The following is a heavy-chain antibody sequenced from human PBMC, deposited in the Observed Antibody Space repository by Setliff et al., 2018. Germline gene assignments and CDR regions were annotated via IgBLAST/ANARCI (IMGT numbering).Heavy chain of an antibody. CDR2: IDHSGST. V-gene: IGHV4-34*01. J-gene: IGHJ4*02. CDR3: AREGYYGSGSYGY. CDR1: GGSFSGYY. Sequence: SETLSLTCAVYGGSFSGYYWSWIRQPPGKGLEWIGEIDHSGSTNYNPSLKSRVTISVDTSKNQFSLKLSSVTAAATAVYYCAREGYYGSGSYGYWGQGTLVTVSS. D-gene: IGHD3-10*01.